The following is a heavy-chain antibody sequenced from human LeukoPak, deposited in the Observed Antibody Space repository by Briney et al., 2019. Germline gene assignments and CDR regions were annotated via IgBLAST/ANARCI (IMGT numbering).Heavy chain of an antibody. D-gene: IGHD1-26*01. CDR3: ARARRGSYYSDWFDP. Sequence: GGSLRLSCAASGFTFSSYAMHWVRQAPGKGLEWVAVISYDGSNKYYADSVKGRFTISRDNAKNSLYLQMNSLRAEDTALYYCARARRGSYYSDWFDPWGQGTLVTVSS. CDR2: ISYDGSNK. V-gene: IGHV3-30*04. CDR1: GFTFSSYA. J-gene: IGHJ5*02.